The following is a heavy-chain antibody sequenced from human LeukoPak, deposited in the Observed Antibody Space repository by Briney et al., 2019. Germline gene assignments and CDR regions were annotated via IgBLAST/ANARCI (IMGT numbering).Heavy chain of an antibody. D-gene: IGHD4-23*01. CDR3: ATAGGGSGGGNDRTVLH. J-gene: IGHJ4*02. CDR2: IYYSGST. Sequence: ASETLSLTCTVSGGSISSSSYYWGWIRQPPGKGLEWIGSIYYSGSTYYNPSLKSRVTISVDTSRNQFSLKLSSVTAADTAVYYCATAGGGSGGGNDRTVLHWGQGTLVTVSS. CDR1: GGSISSSSYY. V-gene: IGHV4-39*07.